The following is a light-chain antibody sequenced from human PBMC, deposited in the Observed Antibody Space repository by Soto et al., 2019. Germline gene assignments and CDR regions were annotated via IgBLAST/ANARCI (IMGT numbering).Light chain of an antibody. CDR3: AAWDDSLRGVV. CDR1: SSNIGSNY. Sequence: QSVLTQPPSASGTPGQRVTISWSGSSSNIGSNYVFWYQHLPGTAPKLLIYRNNQRPSGVPDRFSGSKSSTSASLAISGLRSEDETDYHCAAWDDSLRGVVFGGGTKVPVL. CDR2: RNN. J-gene: IGLJ2*01. V-gene: IGLV1-47*01.